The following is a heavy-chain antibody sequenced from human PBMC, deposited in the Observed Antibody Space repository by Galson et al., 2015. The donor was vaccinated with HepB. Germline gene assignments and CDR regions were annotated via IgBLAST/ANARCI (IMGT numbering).Heavy chain of an antibody. CDR1: GYTFTSYG. CDR2: ISAYNGNT. Sequence: SVKVSCKASGYTFTSYGISWVRQAPGQGLEWMGWISAYNGNTNYAQKLQGRVTMTTDTSTSTAYMELRSLRSDDTAVYYCARDQAYCSGGSCYSGDYWGQGTLVTVSS. J-gene: IGHJ4*02. CDR3: ARDQAYCSGGSCYSGDY. D-gene: IGHD2-15*01. V-gene: IGHV1-18*01.